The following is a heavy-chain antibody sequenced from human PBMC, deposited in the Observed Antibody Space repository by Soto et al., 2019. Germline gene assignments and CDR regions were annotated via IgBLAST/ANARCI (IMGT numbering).Heavy chain of an antibody. CDR1: GGTFSSYT. D-gene: IGHD4-17*01. J-gene: IGHJ4*02. V-gene: IGHV1-69*02. CDR2: IIPILGIA. CDR3: AAEYGANSA. Sequence: QVQLVQSGAEVKKPGSSVKVSCKASGGTFSSYTINWVRQAPGQGLEWVGRIIPILGIAKNAQKFQGRVTITADKSTSTAYMELRSLGSEDTAVYYCAAEYGANSAWGQGTLVTVSS.